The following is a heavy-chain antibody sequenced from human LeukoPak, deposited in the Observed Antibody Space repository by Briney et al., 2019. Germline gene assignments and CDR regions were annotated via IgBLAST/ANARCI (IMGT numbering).Heavy chain of an antibody. CDR3: ARGLEQWLVSLGY. D-gene: IGHD6-19*01. J-gene: IGHJ4*02. V-gene: IGHV4-34*01. CDR2: INHSGST. CDR1: GGSFSGYY. Sequence: NTSETLSLTCAVYGGSFSGYYWSWIRQPPGKGLEWIGEINHSGSTNYNPSLKSRVTISVDTSKNQFSLKLSSVTAADTAVYYCARGLEQWLVSLGYWGQGTLVTVSS.